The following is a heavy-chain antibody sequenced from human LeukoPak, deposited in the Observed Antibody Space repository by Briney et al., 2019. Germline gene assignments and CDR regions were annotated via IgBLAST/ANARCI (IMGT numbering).Heavy chain of an antibody. J-gene: IGHJ4*02. CDR3: ARDRGPRGYSYGYLDY. D-gene: IGHD5-18*01. CDR2: IIPIFGTA. Sequence: ASVKVSCKASGGTFSSYAISWVRQAPGQGLEWMGGIIPIFGTANYAQKFQGRVTITADESTSTAYMELSSLRSEDTAVYYCARDRGPRGYSYGYLDYWGQGTLVTVSS. CDR1: GGTFSSYA. V-gene: IGHV1-69*13.